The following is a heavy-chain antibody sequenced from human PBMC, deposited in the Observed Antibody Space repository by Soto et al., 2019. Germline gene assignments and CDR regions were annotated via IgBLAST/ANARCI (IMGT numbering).Heavy chain of an antibody. CDR1: GFTFSNYA. V-gene: IGHV3-23*01. CDR3: VKETSSSWNWSFDY. CDR2: ISGSGGTT. J-gene: IGHJ4*02. D-gene: IGHD6-13*01. Sequence: EVQLLESGGGLVQPGGSLRLSCAASGFTFSNYATSWVRQAPGKGLEWVSAISGSGGTTYYADSVKGRFTISRDNSKNTLYLQMSSLRAEDTAVYYCVKETSSSWNWSFDYWGQGTLVTVSS.